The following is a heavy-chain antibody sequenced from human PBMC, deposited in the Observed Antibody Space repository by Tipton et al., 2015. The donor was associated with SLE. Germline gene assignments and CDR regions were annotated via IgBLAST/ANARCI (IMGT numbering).Heavy chain of an antibody. CDR3: ASSGVAGLELEAFDI. CDR2: ISSSSSYT. V-gene: IGHV3-11*06. J-gene: IGHJ3*02. CDR1: GFTFSDYY. D-gene: IGHD1-7*01. Sequence: SLRLSCVASGFTFSDYYMSWIRQAPGKGLEWVSYISSSSSYTNYADSVKGRFTISRDNAKNSLYLQMNSLRAEDTAVYYCASSGVAGLELEAFDIWGQGTMVTVSS.